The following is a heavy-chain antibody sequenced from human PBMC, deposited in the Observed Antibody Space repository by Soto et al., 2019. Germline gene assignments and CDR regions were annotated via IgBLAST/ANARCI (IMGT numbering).Heavy chain of an antibody. Sequence: GGSLRLSCAASGFTFSSYAMSWVRQAPGKGLEWVSAISGSGGSTYYADSVKGRFTISRDNSKNTLYLQMNSLRAEDTAVYYCAKDKITIFGVVIHFDYWGQGTLVTVSS. CDR1: GFTFSSYA. CDR2: ISGSGGST. CDR3: AKDKITIFGVVIHFDY. D-gene: IGHD3-3*01. J-gene: IGHJ4*02. V-gene: IGHV3-23*01.